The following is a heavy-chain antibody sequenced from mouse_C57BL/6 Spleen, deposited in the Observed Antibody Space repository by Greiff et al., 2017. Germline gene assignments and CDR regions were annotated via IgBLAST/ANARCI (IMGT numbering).Heavy chain of an antibody. J-gene: IGHJ3*01. CDR2: IDPSDSYT. V-gene: IGHV1-50*01. Sequence: QVHVKQPGAELVKPGASVKLSCKASGYTFTSYWMQWVKQRPGQGLEWIGEIDPSDSYTNYNQKFKGKATLTVDTSSSTAYMQLSSLTSEDSAVYYCARRDRLAWFAYWGQGTLVTVSA. D-gene: IGHD4-1*01. CDR1: GYTFTSYW. CDR3: ARRDRLAWFAY.